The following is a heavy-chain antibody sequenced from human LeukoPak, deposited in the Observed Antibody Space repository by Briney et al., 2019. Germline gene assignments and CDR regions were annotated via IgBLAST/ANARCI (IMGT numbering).Heavy chain of an antibody. V-gene: IGHV1-46*01. CDR1: GYTFTGYY. Sequence: ASVKVSCKASGYTFTGYYMHWVRQAPGQGLEWMGIINPSGGSTSYAQKFQGRVTMTRDMSTSTVYMELSSLRSEDTAVYYCARADSYCGGDCYSHYYYYYYMDVWGKGTTVTVSS. CDR3: ARADSYCGGDCYSHYYYYYYMDV. CDR2: INPSGGST. J-gene: IGHJ6*03. D-gene: IGHD2-21*02.